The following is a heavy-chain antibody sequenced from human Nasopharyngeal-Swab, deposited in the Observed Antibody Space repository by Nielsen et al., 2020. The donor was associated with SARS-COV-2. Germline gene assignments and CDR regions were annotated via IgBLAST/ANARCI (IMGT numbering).Heavy chain of an antibody. V-gene: IGHV1-18*04. CDR1: GYTFTSYG. D-gene: IGHD3-3*01. CDR2: ISAYNGNT. Sequence: ASVKVSCKASGYTFTSYGISWVRQDPGQGLEWMGWISAYNGNTNYAQKLQGRVTMTTDTSTSTAYMELRSLRSDDTAVYYCARDPRITIFGVVIVTGFDPWGQGTLVTVSS. CDR3: ARDPRITIFGVVIVTGFDP. J-gene: IGHJ5*02.